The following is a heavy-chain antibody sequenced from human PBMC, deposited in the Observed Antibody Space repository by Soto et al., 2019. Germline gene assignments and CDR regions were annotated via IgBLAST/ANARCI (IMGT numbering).Heavy chain of an antibody. CDR1: GFTFSSYG. V-gene: IGHV3-33*01. D-gene: IGHD3-10*01. J-gene: IGHJ4*02. Sequence: QVQLVESGGGVVQPERSLTLSCAASGFTFSSYGMNWVRQAPGKGLEWVAVIWHDGMNKYYADSVRGRFTISRDNSKNTLYLQMNSLRAEDTAVYYCARDRGSDDPIDYWGQGTLVTVSS. CDR2: IWHDGMNK. CDR3: ARDRGSDDPIDY.